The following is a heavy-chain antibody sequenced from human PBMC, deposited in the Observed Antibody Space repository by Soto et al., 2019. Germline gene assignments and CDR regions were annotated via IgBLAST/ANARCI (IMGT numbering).Heavy chain of an antibody. Sequence: SKTLSLTCTVSGGSINTNNYYWGWVRQPPGKGLEWIGSVFYNGTTYYSPSLKSRVTISLAPSRTQFSLKLESVTAADTAVYFCARLVVVSPVANAWGQGTLVTVSS. V-gene: IGHV4-39*01. CDR1: GGSINTNNYY. J-gene: IGHJ5*02. D-gene: IGHD2-15*01. CDR3: ARLVVVSPVANA. CDR2: VFYNGTT.